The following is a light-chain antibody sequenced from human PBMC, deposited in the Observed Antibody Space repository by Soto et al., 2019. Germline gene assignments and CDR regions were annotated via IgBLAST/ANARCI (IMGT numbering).Light chain of an antibody. J-gene: IGKJ5*01. V-gene: IGKV3-11*01. Sequence: EIVLTQSPATLSLSPGERATLSSRASRSVSSYLAWYQQKPGQAPRLLIYDASNRATGIPARFSGSGSGTDFTLTISSLEPEDFAVYYCQQRSNWPPALITFGQGTRLEIK. CDR1: RSVSSY. CDR3: QQRSNWPPALIT. CDR2: DAS.